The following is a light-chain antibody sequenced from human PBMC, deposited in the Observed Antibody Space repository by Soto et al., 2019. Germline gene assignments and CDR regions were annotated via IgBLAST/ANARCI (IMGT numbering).Light chain of an antibody. Sequence: QSVLTQPASVSGSPGQSITISCTGTSSAVGGYNYVSWYQQHPGKAPKLMIYDVSNRPSGVSNRFSGSKSGNTASLTISGLQAEDEADYYCSSYTSSSKGVFGTGTKVTVL. CDR3: SSYTSSSKGV. V-gene: IGLV2-14*01. CDR1: SSAVGGYNY. J-gene: IGLJ1*01. CDR2: DVS.